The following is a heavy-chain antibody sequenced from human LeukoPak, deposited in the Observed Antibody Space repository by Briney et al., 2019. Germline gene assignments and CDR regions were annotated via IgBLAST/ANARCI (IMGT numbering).Heavy chain of an antibody. Sequence: GGSLRLSCAASGFTFSSYAMSWVRQAPGKGLEWVSAISGSGGSTYYADSVRGRFTISRDNSKNTLFLQMNSLRPEDTAVYYCARGPDYDILADYFDYWGQGTLVTVSS. J-gene: IGHJ4*02. CDR3: ARGPDYDILADYFDY. CDR1: GFTFSSYA. CDR2: ISGSGGST. V-gene: IGHV3-23*01. D-gene: IGHD3-9*01.